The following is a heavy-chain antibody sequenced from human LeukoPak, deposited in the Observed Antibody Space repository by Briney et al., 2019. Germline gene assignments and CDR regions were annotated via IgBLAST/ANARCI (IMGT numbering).Heavy chain of an antibody. CDR2: ISGSGSSS. V-gene: IGHV3-23*01. CDR3: AILTVTTAY. J-gene: IGHJ4*02. CDR1: GFTFSSYA. D-gene: IGHD4-17*01. Sequence: GGSLRLSCVASGFTFSSYAMSWVRQAPGKGLEWVSSISGSGSSSYYADSVKGRFTISRDNSKSTLNVQMNSLRAEDTAVYYCAILTVTTAYWGQGTLVTVSS.